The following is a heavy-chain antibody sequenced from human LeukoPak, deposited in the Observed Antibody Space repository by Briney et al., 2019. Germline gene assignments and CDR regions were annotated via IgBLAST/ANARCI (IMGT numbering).Heavy chain of an antibody. D-gene: IGHD3-10*01. J-gene: IGHJ4*02. CDR1: GGSINDYD. CDR2: IYYRGTT. Sequence: SETLSLTCTVSGGSINDYDWNWLRQPPGKGLKWMGFIYYRGTTNNNPSLKSRLTTSIDTSKKKFSLNLSSVTAADTAVYYCGGVFSGRRPFELWGQGTLVTVSS. CDR3: GGVFSGRRPFEL. V-gene: IGHV4-59*03.